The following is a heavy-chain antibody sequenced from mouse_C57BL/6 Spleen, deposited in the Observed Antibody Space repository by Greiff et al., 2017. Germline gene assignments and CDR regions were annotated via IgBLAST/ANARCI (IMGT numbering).Heavy chain of an antibody. D-gene: IGHD4-1*01. CDR2: IDPETGGT. Sequence: QVQLQQSGAELVRPGASVTLSCKASGYTFTDYEMPWVKQTPVHGLEWIGAIDPETGGTAYNQKFKGKAILAADKSSSTSYMELRSLTSEDSAVDYCTRGINWAFDYWGQGTTRTVSA. CDR3: TRGINWAFDY. J-gene: IGHJ2*01. V-gene: IGHV1-15*01. CDR1: GYTFTDYE.